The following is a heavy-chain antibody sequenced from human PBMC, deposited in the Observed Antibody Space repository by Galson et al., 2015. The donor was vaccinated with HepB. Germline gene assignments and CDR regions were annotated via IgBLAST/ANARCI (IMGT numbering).Heavy chain of an antibody. CDR3: TRDLGGTPGIFFDY. V-gene: IGHV1-18*04. Sequence: SVKVSCKASGYIFTDFGISWVRQAPGQGLEWMGWISAYNGNMKYAQNLQGRVAMTTDTSTSTAYMELRSLTSDDTAVCYCTRDLGGTPGIFFDYWGQGTLVTVSS. CDR2: ISAYNGNM. J-gene: IGHJ4*02. D-gene: IGHD1/OR15-1a*01. CDR1: GYIFTDFG.